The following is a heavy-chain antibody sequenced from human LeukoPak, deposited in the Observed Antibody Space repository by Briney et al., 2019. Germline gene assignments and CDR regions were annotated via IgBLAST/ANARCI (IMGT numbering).Heavy chain of an antibody. CDR1: GFTSSSYS. CDR2: ISSSSSYI. CDR3: ARDRLVVKGPPRDAFDI. V-gene: IGHV3-21*01. Sequence: GGSLRLSCAASGFTSSSYSMNWVRQAPGKGLEWVSSISSSSSYIYYADSVKGRFTISRDNAKNSLYLQMNSLRAEDTAVYYCARDRLVVKGPPRDAFDIWGQGTMVTVSS. D-gene: IGHD2-15*01. J-gene: IGHJ3*02.